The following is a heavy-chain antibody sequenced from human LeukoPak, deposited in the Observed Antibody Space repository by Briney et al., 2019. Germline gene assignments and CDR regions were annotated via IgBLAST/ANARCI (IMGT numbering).Heavy chain of an antibody. CDR3: AKGSGSYFSYFDY. CDR1: GFTFSSYA. CDR2: TSGSGGST. J-gene: IGHJ4*02. D-gene: IGHD1-26*01. Sequence: GSLRLSCAASGFTFSSYAMSWVRQAPGEGLEWVSATSGSGGSTYYADSVKGRFTISRDNSKNTLYLQMNSLRAEDTAVYYCAKGSGSYFSYFDYWGQGTLVTVSS. V-gene: IGHV3-23*01.